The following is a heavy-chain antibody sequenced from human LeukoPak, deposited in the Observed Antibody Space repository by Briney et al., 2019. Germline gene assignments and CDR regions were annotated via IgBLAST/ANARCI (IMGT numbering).Heavy chain of an antibody. D-gene: IGHD2-2*01. CDR2: ISSSSSYI. J-gene: IGHJ4*02. Sequence: GGSLRLSCAASGFTFSSYSINWVRQAPGKGLEWVSSISSSSSYIYYADSVKGRFTISRGNAKNSLYLQMNSLRAEDTAVYYCARDRCSSTSCYLDHWGQGTLVTVSS. CDR3: ARDRCSSTSCYLDH. V-gene: IGHV3-21*01. CDR1: GFTFSSYS.